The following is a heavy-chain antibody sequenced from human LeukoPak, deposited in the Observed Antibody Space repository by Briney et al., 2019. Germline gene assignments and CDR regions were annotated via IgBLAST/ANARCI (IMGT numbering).Heavy chain of an antibody. Sequence: SQTLSLTCTVSGGSISSGSYYWGWIRQPAGKGLEWMVRIYTSGSTNYHPALKSRVTISVDTSKNQFSLKLSSVPAADTAVYYCASGELHGDLFDYWGQGTLVTVSS. J-gene: IGHJ4*02. V-gene: IGHV4-61*02. CDR1: GGSISSGSYY. D-gene: IGHD4-17*01. CDR3: ASGELHGDLFDY. CDR2: IYTSGST.